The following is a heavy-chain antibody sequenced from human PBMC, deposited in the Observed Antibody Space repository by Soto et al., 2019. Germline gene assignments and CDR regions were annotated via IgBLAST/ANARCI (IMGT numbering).Heavy chain of an antibody. V-gene: IGHV3-23*01. CDR3: ARDIGWLRFAY. CDR2: ISDDGDST. D-gene: IGHD5-12*01. J-gene: IGHJ4*02. Sequence: GGSLRLSCGASGFTFSDNAMTWVRQAPGKGLEWVSSISDDGDSTYYADSVKGRFAVSRDNSKNTLFLHMNSLGAEDTAVYYCARDIGWLRFAYWGQGTLVTVSS. CDR1: GFTFSDNA.